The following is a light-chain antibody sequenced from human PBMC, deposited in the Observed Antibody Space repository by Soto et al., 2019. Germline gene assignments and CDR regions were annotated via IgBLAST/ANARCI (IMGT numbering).Light chain of an antibody. Sequence: QSVVTQEPSLTVSPGGTVTLTCGSSTGTVTSGHYPYWFQQKPGQAPKTLIYDASTKPSWTPARFSGSLLGGKAALTLSGAEPEDEAVYYLLLSSSRAQLFGGGTKVTVL. CDR2: DAS. V-gene: IGLV7-46*01. J-gene: IGLJ2*01. CDR3: LLSSSRAQL. CDR1: TGTVTSGHY.